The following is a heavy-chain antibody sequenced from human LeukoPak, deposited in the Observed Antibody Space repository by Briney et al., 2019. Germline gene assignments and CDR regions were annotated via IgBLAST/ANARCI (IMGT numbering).Heavy chain of an antibody. CDR1: GFTFSSYD. D-gene: IGHD6-19*01. CDR3: SRVGSSGWPNYFDS. J-gene: IGHJ4*02. V-gene: IGHV3-13*04. CDR2: IGTSGDT. Sequence: GGSLRLSCAASGFTFSSYDVHWVRQATGKGLEWVSVIGTSGDTYYAGSVKGRFTISRENAKNSLYLQMNSPTAGDTAVYFCSRVGSSGWPNYFDSWGQGTLVTVSS.